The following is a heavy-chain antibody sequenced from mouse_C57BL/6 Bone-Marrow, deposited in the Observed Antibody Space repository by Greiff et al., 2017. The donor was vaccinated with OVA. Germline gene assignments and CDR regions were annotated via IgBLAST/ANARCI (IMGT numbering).Heavy chain of an antibody. Sequence: QVQLQQSGAELVRPGASVKLSCKASGYTFTDYYINWVKQRPGQGLEWIARIYPGSGNTYYNEKFKGKATLTAEKSSSTAYMQLSSLTSEDSAVYFCARDSSGFAYWGQGTLVTVSA. D-gene: IGHD3-2*02. CDR3: ARDSSGFAY. J-gene: IGHJ3*01. CDR2: IYPGSGNT. V-gene: IGHV1-76*01. CDR1: GYTFTDYY.